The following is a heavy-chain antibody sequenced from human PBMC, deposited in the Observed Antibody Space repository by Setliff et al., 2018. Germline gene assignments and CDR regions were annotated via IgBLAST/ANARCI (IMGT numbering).Heavy chain of an antibody. V-gene: IGHV3-30*04. D-gene: IGHD3-22*01. CDR3: ARAIRNYYDTSGYYYPDY. Sequence: PGGSLRLSCAASGFTFDTYAMDWLRQAPGKGLEWVAVMADDGSNQYYADSVKGRFTISRDNSKSILYLQMNSLKPDDTAVYYCARAIRNYYDTSGYYYPDYWGQGTLVTVSS. CDR2: MADDGSNQ. CDR1: GFTFDTYA. J-gene: IGHJ4*02.